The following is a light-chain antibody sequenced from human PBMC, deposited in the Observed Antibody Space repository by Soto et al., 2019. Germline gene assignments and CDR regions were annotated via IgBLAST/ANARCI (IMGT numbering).Light chain of an antibody. CDR2: DDS. CDR1: NIGRKS. CDR3: QVWDSSSDHVV. V-gene: IGLV3-21*02. Sequence: SYELTQPPSVSVAPGQTARITCGGNNIGRKSVHWYQQKPGQAPVVVVYDDSDRPSGIPERFSGSNSGNTATLTISRVEAGDEADYYCQVWDSSSDHVVFGGGTKLTVL. J-gene: IGLJ2*01.